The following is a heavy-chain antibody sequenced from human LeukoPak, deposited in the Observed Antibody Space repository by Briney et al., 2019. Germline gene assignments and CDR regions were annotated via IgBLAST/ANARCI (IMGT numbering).Heavy chain of an antibody. CDR3: ARDASYDILSRYLLIFDS. V-gene: IGHV1-2*02. J-gene: IGHJ4*02. D-gene: IGHD3-9*01. CDR2: INPNSGGT. CDR1: GYTFTGYY. Sequence: GASVKVSCKASGYTFTGYYMHWVRQAPGQGLEWMGWINPNSGGTNYAQKFQGRVTMTRDTSISTAYMELSRLRSDDTAVYYCARDASYDILSRYLLIFDSWGQGTLFTVSS.